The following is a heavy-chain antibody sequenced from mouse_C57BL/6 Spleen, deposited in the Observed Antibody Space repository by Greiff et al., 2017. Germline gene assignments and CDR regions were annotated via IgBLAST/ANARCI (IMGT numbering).Heavy chain of an antibody. CDR1: GYAFSSSW. D-gene: IGHD2-4*01. V-gene: IGHV1-82*01. CDR3: ARSRNYYDYDGFAY. J-gene: IGHJ3*01. CDR2: IYPGDGDT. Sequence: VQLKESGPELVKPGASVKISCKASGYAFSSSWMNWVKQRPGKGLERIGRIYPGDGDTNYNGKFKGKATLTADKSSSTAYMQLSSLTSEDSAVYFCARSRNYYDYDGFAYWGQGTLVTVSA.